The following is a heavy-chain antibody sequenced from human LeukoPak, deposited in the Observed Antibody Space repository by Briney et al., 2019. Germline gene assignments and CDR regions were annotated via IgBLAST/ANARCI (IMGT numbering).Heavy chain of an antibody. CDR1: GGSISSYY. V-gene: IGHV4-59*01. CDR3: ARRRITMVRGVISCAFDI. D-gene: IGHD3-10*01. Sequence: KPSETLSLTCTVSGGSISSYYWSWIRQPPGKGLEWIGYIYYSGSTNYNPSLKSRVTISVDTSKNQFSLKLSSVTAADTAVYYCARRRITMVRGVISCAFDIWGQGTMVTVSS. CDR2: IYYSGST. J-gene: IGHJ3*02.